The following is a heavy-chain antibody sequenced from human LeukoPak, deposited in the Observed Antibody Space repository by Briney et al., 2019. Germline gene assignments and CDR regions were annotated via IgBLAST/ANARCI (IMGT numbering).Heavy chain of an antibody. CDR3: AKELWQQLVSLCDY. D-gene: IGHD6-13*01. CDR2: ISGSGGST. V-gene: IGHV3-23*01. Sequence: GESLRLSCAASGFNFSYYGMHWGRQAPRKGPELVSAISGSGGSTYYADSVKGRFTISRDNSKNTLYLQMNSLRAEDTAVYYCAKELWQQLVSLCDYWGQGTLVTVSS. CDR1: GFNFSYYG. J-gene: IGHJ4*02.